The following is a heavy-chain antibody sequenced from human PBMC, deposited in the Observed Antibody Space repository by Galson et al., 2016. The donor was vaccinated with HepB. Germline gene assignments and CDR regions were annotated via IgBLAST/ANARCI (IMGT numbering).Heavy chain of an antibody. V-gene: IGHV3-7*03. D-gene: IGHD7-27*01. J-gene: IGHJ4*02. Sequence: SLRLSCAASGFTFINYWMSWVRQAPGKGLEWVANIKQDGSEKYYVDSVKGRFTISRDNAKNSLYLQMNSLRAEDTAVYYCVKDPNWESGCWGLGTLVTVSS. CDR3: VKDPNWESGC. CDR1: GFTFINYW. CDR2: IKQDGSEK.